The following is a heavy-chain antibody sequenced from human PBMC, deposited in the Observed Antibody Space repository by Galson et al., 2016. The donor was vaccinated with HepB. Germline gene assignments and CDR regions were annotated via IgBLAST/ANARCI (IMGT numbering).Heavy chain of an antibody. V-gene: IGHV1-18*01. J-gene: IGHJ6*02. CDR1: GYTFTSYG. CDR3: ARYCYSTSCHISNGDV. D-gene: IGHD2-2*01. Sequence: SVKVSCKASGYTFTSYGISWVRQALGQGLEWMGWISGYNGNTNYAQKFKGRITMTTDTSTNTAYMELRRLRSEDTAVFYCARYCYSTSCHISNGDVWGQGTTVTVSS. CDR2: ISGYNGNT.